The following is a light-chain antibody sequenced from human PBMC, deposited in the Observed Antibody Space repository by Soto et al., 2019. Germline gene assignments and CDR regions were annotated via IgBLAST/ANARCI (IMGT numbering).Light chain of an antibody. J-gene: IGKJ1*01. CDR1: QSISSW. Sequence: DIQMNQSPSTLSASVGDRVTITCRASQSISSWLAWYQQKPGKAPKLLIYDASSWESGVPSRFSGSGSGTEFTLTISSLQPDDFATYYCQQYNSYSGTFGQGTKVEIK. V-gene: IGKV1-5*01. CDR3: QQYNSYSGT. CDR2: DAS.